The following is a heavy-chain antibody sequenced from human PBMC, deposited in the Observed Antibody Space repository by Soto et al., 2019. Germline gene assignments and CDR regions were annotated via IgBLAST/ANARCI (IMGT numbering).Heavy chain of an antibody. J-gene: IGHJ3*02. CDR1: GGSISSSSYY. CDR3: ARPSFTYYYDSSGYHDAFDI. Sequence: SETLSLTCTVSGGSISSSSYYWGWIRQPPGKGLEWIGSIYYSGSTYYNPSLKSRVTISVDTSKNQFSLKLSSVTAADTAVYYCARPSFTYYYDSSGYHDAFDIWGQGTMVTVSS. CDR2: IYYSGST. D-gene: IGHD3-22*01. V-gene: IGHV4-39*01.